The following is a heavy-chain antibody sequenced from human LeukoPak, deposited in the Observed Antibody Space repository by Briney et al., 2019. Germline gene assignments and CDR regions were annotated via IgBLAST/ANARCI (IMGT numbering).Heavy chain of an antibody. CDR2: IKQDGSEK. D-gene: IGHD6-19*01. CDR1: GFTFSSYW. CDR3: ARGTRSVAGNNWFDP. Sequence: PGGSLRLSCAASGFTFSSYWMSWVRQAPGKGLEWVANIKQDGSEKYYVDSVKGRFTISRDNAKNSLYLQMNSLRAEDTAVYYCARGTRSVAGNNWFDPWGQGTLVTVSS. V-gene: IGHV3-7*01. J-gene: IGHJ5*02.